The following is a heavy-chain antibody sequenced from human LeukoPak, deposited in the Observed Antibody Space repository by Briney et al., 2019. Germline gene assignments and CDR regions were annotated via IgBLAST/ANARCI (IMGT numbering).Heavy chain of an antibody. J-gene: IGHJ4*02. D-gene: IGHD3-10*01. Sequence: GGSLRLSCTASGFTFRNYDMHWVRQAPGKGLEWVAVISSDGRIDYYMDSVKGRFSISRDNSKNTLHLQLNSLRPEDTAVYYCAKEGGQHGSDRYHFDYWGQGTLVTVSS. V-gene: IGHV3-30*18. CDR2: ISSDGRID. CDR1: GFTFRNYD. CDR3: AKEGGQHGSDRYHFDY.